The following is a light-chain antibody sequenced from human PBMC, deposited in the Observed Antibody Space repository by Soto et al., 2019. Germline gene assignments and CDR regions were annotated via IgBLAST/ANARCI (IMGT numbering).Light chain of an antibody. J-gene: IGKJ4*01. Sequence: IVMTRFPATLSVSPGERATLSCRASQSINSNLAWYQQKPGQAPRLLMFRASIRATGFPARFSGSGSGTEFNITISSLQSEDSAIYYCQQYNNWPRATFGGGPRWISN. CDR3: QQYNNWPRAT. CDR2: RAS. CDR1: QSINSN. V-gene: IGKV3-15*01.